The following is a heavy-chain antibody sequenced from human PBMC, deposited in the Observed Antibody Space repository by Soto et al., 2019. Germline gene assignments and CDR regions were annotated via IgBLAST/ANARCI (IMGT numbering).Heavy chain of an antibody. CDR2: ISAYNGNT. D-gene: IGHD3-10*01. CDR1: GYTFTSYG. Sequence: QVQLVQSGAEVKKPGASVKVSCKASGYTFTSYGISWVRQAPGQGLDWMGWISAYNGNTNYAQKLQGRVTMTTHTTTSTAYMELRCLRSHDTAVYYCARDYGFGELFDPWGQGTLVTVSS. J-gene: IGHJ5*02. V-gene: IGHV1-18*01. CDR3: ARDYGFGELFDP.